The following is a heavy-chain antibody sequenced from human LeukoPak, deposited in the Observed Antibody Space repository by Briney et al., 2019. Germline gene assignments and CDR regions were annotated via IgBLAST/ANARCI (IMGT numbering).Heavy chain of an antibody. CDR2: ISSSSSYI. Sequence: KPGGSLRLSCAASGFTFSSYSMNWVRQAPGKGLEWVSSISSSSSYIYYADSVKGRFTLSRDNAKNSLYLQMNSLRAEDTAVYYCARDHGSSSSCYVYYGMDVWGQGTTVTVSS. CDR3: ARDHGSSSSCYVYYGMDV. D-gene: IGHD2-2*01. J-gene: IGHJ6*02. CDR1: GFTFSSYS. V-gene: IGHV3-21*01.